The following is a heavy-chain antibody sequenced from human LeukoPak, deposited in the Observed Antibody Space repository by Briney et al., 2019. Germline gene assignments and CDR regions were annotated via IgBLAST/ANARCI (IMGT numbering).Heavy chain of an antibody. CDR3: AKYGSSYGSGSYYSNYFDY. CDR1: GFTFSIYS. CDR2: IRYDGTNK. J-gene: IGHJ4*02. D-gene: IGHD3-10*01. Sequence: GRSLRLSCAASGFTFSIYSMHWVRQAPGKGLEWVAFIRYDGTNKYYADSVKGRFTISRDNSKNTLYLQMNSLRAEDTAVYYCAKYGSSYGSGSYYSNYFDYWGQGTLVTVSS. V-gene: IGHV3-30*02.